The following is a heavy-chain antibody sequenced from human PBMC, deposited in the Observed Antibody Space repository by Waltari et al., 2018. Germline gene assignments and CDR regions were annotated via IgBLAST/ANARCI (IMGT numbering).Heavy chain of an antibody. V-gene: IGHV1-18*01. CDR2: IDSRNGNT. Sequence: QVQLVQSGDEVKKPGASVRVSCKTSGYTYTSYSISWVRKAPGQGLEWMGWIDSRNGNTRYAQKVQGRVTMTTDTTTRTTYLELTSLRSDDTAVYYCVRDGDSGSYTFGYWGLGTLVTVSS. CDR3: VRDGDSGSYTFGY. J-gene: IGHJ4*02. D-gene: IGHD1-26*01. CDR1: GYTYTSYS.